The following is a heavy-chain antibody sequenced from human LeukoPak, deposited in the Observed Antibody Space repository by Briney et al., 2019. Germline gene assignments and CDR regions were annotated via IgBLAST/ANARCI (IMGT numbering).Heavy chain of an antibody. J-gene: IGHJ4*02. CDR3: ARGSGRSAWVFDY. V-gene: IGHV4-59*01. Sequence: SSETLSLTCTVSGGSISSYYWSWIRQPPGKGLDWIGYIYYTGTINYNPSLKSRVTISVDTSKNQFSLKLNSVTAADTAVYYCARGSGRSAWVFDYWGQGTLVTVSS. CDR1: GGSISSYY. D-gene: IGHD2-15*01. CDR2: IYYTGTI.